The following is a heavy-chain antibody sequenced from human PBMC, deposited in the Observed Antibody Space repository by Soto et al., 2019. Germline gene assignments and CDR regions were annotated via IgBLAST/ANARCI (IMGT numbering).Heavy chain of an antibody. J-gene: IGHJ4*02. V-gene: IGHV3-23*01. CDR3: AKGPVAAEYYFDY. D-gene: IGHD6-13*01. CDR1: GFTFSSYA. CDR2: ISGRGGST. Sequence: PGGSLRLSCAASGFTFSSYAMSWVRQAPGKGLEWVSAISGRGGSTYYADSVKGRFTISRDNSKNTLNLQMNSLRAEDTAVYYCAKGPVAAEYYFDYWGQGTLVTVSS.